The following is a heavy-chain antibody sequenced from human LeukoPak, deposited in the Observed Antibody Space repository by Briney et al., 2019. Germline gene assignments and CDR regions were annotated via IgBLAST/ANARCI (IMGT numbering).Heavy chain of an antibody. D-gene: IGHD5-18*01. CDR2: IYYSGST. J-gene: IGHJ6*03. V-gene: IGHV4-59*08. Sequence: SETLPLTCTVSGGSISSYYWSWIRQPPGKGLEWIGYIYYSGSTNYNPSLKSRVTISVDTSKNQFSLKLSSVTAADTAVYYCARQMDTAMVTGHYYYYMDVWGKGTTVTASS. CDR1: GGSISSYY. CDR3: ARQMDTAMVTGHYYYYMDV.